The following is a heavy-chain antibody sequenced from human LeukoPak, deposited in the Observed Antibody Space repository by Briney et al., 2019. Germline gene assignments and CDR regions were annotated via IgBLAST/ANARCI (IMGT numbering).Heavy chain of an antibody. V-gene: IGHV3-20*04. J-gene: IGHJ4*02. Sequence: GGSLRLSCAASGFTFDDYGMSWVRQAPGKGLEWVSGVNWNGGSTGYADSVKGRFTISRDNAKNSLYLQMNSLRAEDTALYYCARRYSSGYPSDYWGQGTLVTVSS. CDR1: GFTFDDYG. D-gene: IGHD6-19*01. CDR3: ARRYSSGYPSDY. CDR2: VNWNGGST.